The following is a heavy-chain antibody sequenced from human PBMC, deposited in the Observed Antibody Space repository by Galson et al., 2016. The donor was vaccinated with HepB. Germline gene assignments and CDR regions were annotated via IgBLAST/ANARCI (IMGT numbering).Heavy chain of an antibody. CDR3: ARRGRLGCFDY. CDR1: GGSISSSSYY. V-gene: IGHV4-39*01. D-gene: IGHD4-17*01. J-gene: IGHJ4*02. Sequence: ETLSLTCTVSGGSISSSSYYWGWIRQPPGKGLEWIGSIYYSGGTYYNPSLKSRVTISVDTSKNQFSLKLSSVTAADTAVYYCARRGRLGCFDYWGQGTLVTVSS. CDR2: IYYSGGT.